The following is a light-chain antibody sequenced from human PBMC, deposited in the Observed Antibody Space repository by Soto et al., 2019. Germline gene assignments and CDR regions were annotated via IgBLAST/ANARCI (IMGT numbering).Light chain of an antibody. Sequence: EIVITQAPTTPSVSPGERGTPSCRASQSISSNLAWYQQKPGQAPRLLMFRTSSRATGFPARFSGSGSGTEFTLTISSLQSEDFAVYYCQDYLNWPPTFGQGTKVDI. CDR3: QDYLNWPPT. J-gene: IGKJ1*01. V-gene: IGKV3-15*01. CDR1: QSISSN. CDR2: RTS.